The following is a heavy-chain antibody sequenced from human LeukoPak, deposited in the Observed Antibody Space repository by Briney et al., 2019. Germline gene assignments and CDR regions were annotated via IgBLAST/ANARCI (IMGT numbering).Heavy chain of an antibody. J-gene: IGHJ4*02. CDR1: GFTFSSYN. CDR3: ARGAGVTANPLLDY. CDR2: IDRGSSTI. Sequence: RGSLRLSCAASGFTFSSYNMNWVRQAPGKGLEWVSYIDRGSSTIYYADSVKGRFTISRDNAKNSLYLQMNSLRDEDTAVYYCARGAGVTANPLLDYWGQGTLVTVSS. V-gene: IGHV3-48*02. D-gene: IGHD2-21*02.